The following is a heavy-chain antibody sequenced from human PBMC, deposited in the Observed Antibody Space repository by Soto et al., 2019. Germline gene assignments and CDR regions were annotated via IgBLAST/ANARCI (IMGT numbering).Heavy chain of an antibody. Sequence: SVKVSCKASGGTFGNSAISWVRQAPGQGLEWMGGIIPSFATGNSAPEFQGRLTITADKSTTTAYMELSSLRSEDTAVYYCARSYYGSGSYWFYGMDVWGQGTTVTVSS. J-gene: IGHJ6*02. CDR3: ARSYYGSGSYWFYGMDV. D-gene: IGHD3-10*01. V-gene: IGHV1-69*06. CDR1: GGTFGNSA. CDR2: IIPSFATG.